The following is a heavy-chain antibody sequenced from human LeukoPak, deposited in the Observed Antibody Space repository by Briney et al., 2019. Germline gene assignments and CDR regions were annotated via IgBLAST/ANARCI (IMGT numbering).Heavy chain of an antibody. J-gene: IGHJ4*02. CDR1: GGSISSYY. D-gene: IGHD1-14*01. CDR2: IYYSGNT. CDR3: ARVGTGNFDY. V-gene: IGHV4-59*01. Sequence: SETLSLTCTVSGGSISSYYWSWIRQPPGKGLERIGYIYYSGNTNYNPSLKSRVTISIDTSRNQFSLKLNSVTAADTAVYYCARVGTGNFDYWGQGTLVTVSS.